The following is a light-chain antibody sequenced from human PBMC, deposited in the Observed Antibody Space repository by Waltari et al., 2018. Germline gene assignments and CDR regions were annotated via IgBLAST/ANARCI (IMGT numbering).Light chain of an antibody. CDR2: HVT. J-gene: IGLJ2*01. CDR1: SSDIGSYDL. V-gene: IGLV2-23*02. Sequence: QSALPQPASVSGSPGQSTTISCTGTSSDIGSYDLVSWYQHHPGKVPNLMIYHVTKRPSGVSNLFSGSKSGNTASLTISGLQAEDEADYYCSSYARGSVIFGGGTKLTVL. CDR3: SSYARGSVI.